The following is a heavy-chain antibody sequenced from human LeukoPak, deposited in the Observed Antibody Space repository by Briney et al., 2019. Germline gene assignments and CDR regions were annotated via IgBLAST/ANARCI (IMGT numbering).Heavy chain of an antibody. CDR2: IYYSGST. CDR3: ARGELELAFDY. J-gene: IGHJ4*02. CDR1: GGSISSSGYY. D-gene: IGHD1-7*01. V-gene: IGHV4-39*07. Sequence: SKTLSLTCTVSGGSISSSGYYWGWIRQPPGKGLEWIGSIYYSGSTYYNPALKRRVTISVDTSKNQFSLKLSSVTAADTVVYYCARGELELAFDYWGQGTLVTVSS.